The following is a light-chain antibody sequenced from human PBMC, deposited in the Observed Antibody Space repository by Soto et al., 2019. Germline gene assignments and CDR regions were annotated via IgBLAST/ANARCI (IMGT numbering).Light chain of an antibody. CDR2: DVS. CDR3: SSYTSSSTYV. CDR1: SSDVGGYNY. J-gene: IGLJ1*01. Sequence: QSALTQPASVSGSPGQSITISCTGTSSDVGGYNYVSWYQQYPGKAPKLMIYDVSNQPSGVSDRFSGSKSGNTASLTISGLQAEDEADYYCSSYTSSSTYVFGPGTKVTVL. V-gene: IGLV2-14*01.